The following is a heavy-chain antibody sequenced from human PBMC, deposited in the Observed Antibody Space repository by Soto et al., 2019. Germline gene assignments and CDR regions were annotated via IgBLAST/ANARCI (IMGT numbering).Heavy chain of an antibody. CDR1: GGSFRGYY. Sequence: QVQLQQWGAGLLKPSETLSLTCAVYGGSFRGYYWSWIRQPPGKGLEWIGEIIHGGSTNYNPSLKRRVTKSVDAPKNKFSVKLSSVTAADTAVYYCARGGIVVLVAATPRWVDPWGQGTLVTVSS. V-gene: IGHV4-34*01. CDR3: ARGGIVVLVAATPRWVDP. CDR2: IIHGGST. D-gene: IGHD2-15*01. J-gene: IGHJ5*02.